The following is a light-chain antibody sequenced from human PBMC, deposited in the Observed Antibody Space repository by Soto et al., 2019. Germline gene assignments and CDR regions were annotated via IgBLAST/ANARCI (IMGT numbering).Light chain of an antibody. CDR1: QGINSN. CDR3: QQSYMDPIT. CDR2: AAS. J-gene: IGKJ5*01. Sequence: IQLTQSPSSLSASVGDRVTMTCRANQGINSNLAWYQQKPGKAPKLLIYAASTLQSGVPSRFSGSGSGTDFTLSISSVQPEDFATYFCQQSYMDPITFGQGTRLEIK. V-gene: IGKV1-9*01.